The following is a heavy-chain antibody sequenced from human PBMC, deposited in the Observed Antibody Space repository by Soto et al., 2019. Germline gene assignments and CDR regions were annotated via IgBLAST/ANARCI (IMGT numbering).Heavy chain of an antibody. CDR3: ARESEDLTSNFDY. CDR1: GFTSTRYS. J-gene: IGHJ4*02. V-gene: IGHV3-21*06. CDR2: ISSTTNYI. Sequence: VGSLRLSCAASGFTSTRYSTNWVRQAPGKGLEWVSSISSTTNYIYYGDSMKGRFTISRDNAKNSLYLEMNSLRAEDTAVYYCARESEDLTSNFDYWGQGTLVTVSS.